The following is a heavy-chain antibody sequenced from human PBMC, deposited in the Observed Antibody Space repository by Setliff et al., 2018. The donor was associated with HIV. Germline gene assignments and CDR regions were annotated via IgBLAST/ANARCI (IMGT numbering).Heavy chain of an antibody. J-gene: IGHJ4*02. CDR2: ISYTGST. Sequence: SETLSLTCTVPGGSINRSSYYWGWIRQPPGKGLEWIGTISYTGSTYYDPSLKSRVTISLDTSKNQFFLKLSSVTAPDTAIYYCARQTWEYYDTLTGYYRSPKNFDSWGQGTLVTVSS. V-gene: IGHV4-39*01. CDR3: ARQTWEYYDTLTGYYRSPKNFDS. D-gene: IGHD3-9*01. CDR1: GGSINRSSYY.